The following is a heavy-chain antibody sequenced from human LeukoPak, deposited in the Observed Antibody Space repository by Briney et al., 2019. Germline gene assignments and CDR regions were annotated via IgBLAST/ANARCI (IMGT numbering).Heavy chain of an antibody. CDR3: ARGDDYSGSGSYSPRWFDP. J-gene: IGHJ5*02. V-gene: IGHV1-2*02. CDR2: INPNSGGT. D-gene: IGHD3-10*01. CDR1: GYTFTGYY. Sequence: ASVKVSCKASGYTFTGYYMHWVRQAPGQGLEWMGWINPNSGGTNYAQKFRGRVTMTRDTSISTAYMELSRLRSDDTAVYYCARGDDYSGSGSYSPRWFDPWGQGTLVTVSS.